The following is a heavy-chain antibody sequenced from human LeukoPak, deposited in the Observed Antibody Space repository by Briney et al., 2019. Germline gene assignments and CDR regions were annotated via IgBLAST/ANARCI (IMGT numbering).Heavy chain of an antibody. Sequence: ASVKVSCKASGYTFTDYSMHWVRQAPGQGLEWMGWINPNSGDTDYAQKFQGRVTMTRDTSISTADLEVSRLTSDDTAVYFCARDAIAAAGAGAWGQGTLVTVSS. J-gene: IGHJ4*02. D-gene: IGHD6-13*01. CDR1: GYTFTDYS. V-gene: IGHV1-2*02. CDR3: ARDAIAAAGAGA. CDR2: INPNSGDT.